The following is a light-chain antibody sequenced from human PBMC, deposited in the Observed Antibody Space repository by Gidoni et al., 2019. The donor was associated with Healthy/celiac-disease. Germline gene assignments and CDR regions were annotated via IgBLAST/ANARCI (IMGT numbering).Light chain of an antibody. Sequence: EIVLTQSPATLSLSPGERATLSCRASQSVSSYLAWYQQKPGQAPRLLIYDASNRATGIPARFSGSGSGTDFTLTISSLEPEDFAVYYCQQRSNWGHLTFGGGTKVEIK. CDR1: QSVSSY. J-gene: IGKJ4*01. V-gene: IGKV3-11*01. CDR3: QQRSNWGHLT. CDR2: DAS.